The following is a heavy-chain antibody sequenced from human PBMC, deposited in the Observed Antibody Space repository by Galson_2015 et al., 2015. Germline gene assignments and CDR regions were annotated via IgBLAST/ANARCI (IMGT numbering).Heavy chain of an antibody. D-gene: IGHD1-7*01. CDR2: ISYDGSNK. CDR3: AKDELELPLLSRYNGMDV. V-gene: IGHV3-30*18. CDR1: GFTFSSYG. J-gene: IGHJ6*02. Sequence: SLRLSCAASGFTFSSYGMHWVRQAPGKGLEWVAVISYDGSNKYYADSVKGRFTISRDNSKNTLYLQMNSLRAEDTAVYCCAKDELELPLLSRYNGMDVWGQGTTVTVSS.